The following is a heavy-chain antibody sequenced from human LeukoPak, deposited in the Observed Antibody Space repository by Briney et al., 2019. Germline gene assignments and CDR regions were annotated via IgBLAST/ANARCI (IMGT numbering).Heavy chain of an antibody. CDR2: INTDGRST. V-gene: IGHV3-74*01. Sequence: GGSLRLSCAVSGVTLSVVWMHSGGQAPGKGLVWVSRINTDGRSTYYADSVKGRFTISRDNAKNTLYLQMNSLRAEDTALYYCAKEEGYWFDPWGEGTLVTVSS. CDR3: AKEEGYWFDP. J-gene: IGHJ5*02. CDR1: GVTLSVVW.